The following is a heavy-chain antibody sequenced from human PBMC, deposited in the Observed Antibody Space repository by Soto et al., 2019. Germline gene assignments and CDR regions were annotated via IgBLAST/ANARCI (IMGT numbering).Heavy chain of an antibody. D-gene: IGHD1-26*01. V-gene: IGHV4-59*11. CDR2: IYYSGST. CDR1: GGSISSHY. Sequence: TSETLALTCTVSGGSISSHYWSWIRQPPGKGLEWIGYIYYSGSTNYNPSLKSRVTISVDTSKNQFSLKLSSVTAADTAVYYCARAQWEPQAYYFDYWGQGTLVTVS. CDR3: ARAQWEPQAYYFDY. J-gene: IGHJ4*02.